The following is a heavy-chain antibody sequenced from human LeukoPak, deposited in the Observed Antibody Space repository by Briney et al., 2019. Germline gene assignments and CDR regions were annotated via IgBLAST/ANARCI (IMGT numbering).Heavy chain of an antibody. Sequence: QPGRSLRLSCAASGFTFSSYGMHWVRQAPGKGLEWVAVISYDGSNKYYADSVKGRFTISRDNSKNTLYLQMNGLRAEDTAVYYCARDRDCSSTSCIYHFDLWGRGTLVTVSS. CDR3: ARDRDCSSTSCIYHFDL. J-gene: IGHJ2*01. V-gene: IGHV3-30*03. CDR1: GFTFSSYG. D-gene: IGHD2-2*01. CDR2: ISYDGSNK.